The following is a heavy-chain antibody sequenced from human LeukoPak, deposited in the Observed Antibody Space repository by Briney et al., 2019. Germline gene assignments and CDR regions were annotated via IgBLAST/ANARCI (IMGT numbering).Heavy chain of an antibody. V-gene: IGHV4-4*07. J-gene: IGHJ3*02. CDR2: IFPSGST. Sequence: PSETLSLTCTVSGGSLSNYYWSWIRQSAGKGREWIGRIFPSGSTNYNPSLESRLTMSVDTPKNQFSLKLSPVTAADTALYYCARDRTGYVGYEGDPFDIWGQGTMVTVSS. CDR3: ARDRTGYVGYEGDPFDI. CDR1: GGSLSNYY. D-gene: IGHD5-12*01.